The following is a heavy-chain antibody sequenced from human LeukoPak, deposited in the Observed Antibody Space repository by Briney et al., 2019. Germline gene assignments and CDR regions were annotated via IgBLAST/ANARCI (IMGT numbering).Heavy chain of an antibody. V-gene: IGHV4-59*08. CDR1: GGSISSYY. CDR2: IYYSGST. D-gene: IGHD2-2*01. Sequence: SETLSLTCTVSGGSISSYYWSWIRQPPGKGLEWIGLIYYSGSTNYNPSLKSRVTISVDTSKNQFSLKLSSVTAADTAVYYCARHQAAAIHYYYYGMDVWGQGTTVTVSS. CDR3: ARHQAAAIHYYYYGMDV. J-gene: IGHJ6*02.